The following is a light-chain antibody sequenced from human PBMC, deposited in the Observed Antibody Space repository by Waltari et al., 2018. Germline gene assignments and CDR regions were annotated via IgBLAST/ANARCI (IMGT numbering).Light chain of an antibody. J-gene: IGKJ1*01. V-gene: IGKV4-1*01. CDR1: QSVLYNSNGKNY. Sequence: NCKSSQSVLYNSNGKNYLAWYQQKPGQPPKLLIYWASTRQSGVPDRFSGSGSGTDFTLTINSLQAEDVAVYYCQQYYRSRTFGQGTKVEIK. CDR3: QQYYRSRT. CDR2: WAS.